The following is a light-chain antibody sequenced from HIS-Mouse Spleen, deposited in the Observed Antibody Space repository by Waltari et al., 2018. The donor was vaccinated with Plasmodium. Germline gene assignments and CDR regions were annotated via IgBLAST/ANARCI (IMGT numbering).Light chain of an antibody. CDR1: QSISSY. V-gene: IGKV1-39*01. CDR2: AAS. J-gene: IGKJ4*01. Sequence: DIQMTQSPSSLSASVGDRVTITCRASQSISSYLNWYQQKPGKAPKLLIYAASSLQSGVPSRFSGSGSRTDFTLTISRLQPEDFATYYCQQSYSTPPTFGGGTKVEIK. CDR3: QQSYSTPPT.